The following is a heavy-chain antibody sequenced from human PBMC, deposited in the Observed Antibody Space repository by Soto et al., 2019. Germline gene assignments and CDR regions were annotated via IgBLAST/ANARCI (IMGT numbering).Heavy chain of an antibody. J-gene: IGHJ4*02. CDR3: AVYTVTNEYFDY. Sequence: QVQLVQSGAEVKKPGASVKVSCKASGYTFTSYYMHWVRQAPGQGLEWMGIINPSGGSTSYAQKFQGRVTMTRDTSTSTVYMELSSLRSEDTAVYYCAVYTVTNEYFDYWGQGTLVTVSS. CDR2: INPSGGST. CDR1: GYTFTSYY. D-gene: IGHD4-4*01. V-gene: IGHV1-46*03.